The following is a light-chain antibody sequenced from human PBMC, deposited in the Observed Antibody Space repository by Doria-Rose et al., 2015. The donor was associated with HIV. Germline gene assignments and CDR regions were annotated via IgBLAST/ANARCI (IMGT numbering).Light chain of an antibody. V-gene: IGKV1-5*03. Sequence: DIRLTQSPSTLSASVGDSVTITCRASQSITRWLAWYQQKPGKAPKLLIYKASLLESGVPSRFSGSGSGTEFTLTISSPQPDDFATYYCQQYNSYSPWTFGPGTKLKIK. CDR2: KAS. J-gene: IGKJ2*02. CDR3: QQYNSYSPWT. CDR1: QSITRW.